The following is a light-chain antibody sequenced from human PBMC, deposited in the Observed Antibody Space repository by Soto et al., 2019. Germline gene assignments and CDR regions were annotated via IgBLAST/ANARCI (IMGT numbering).Light chain of an antibody. Sequence: EIVLTQSPGTLSLSPGERATLSCRASQSVSSSYLAWYQQKLGQAPRLLIYDASSRATGIPDRFSGSGSGTDFTLTISRLEPEDVAVYYCQQYGSSPRTFGQGTKVEIK. V-gene: IGKV3-20*01. CDR3: QQYGSSPRT. CDR2: DAS. CDR1: QSVSSSY. J-gene: IGKJ1*01.